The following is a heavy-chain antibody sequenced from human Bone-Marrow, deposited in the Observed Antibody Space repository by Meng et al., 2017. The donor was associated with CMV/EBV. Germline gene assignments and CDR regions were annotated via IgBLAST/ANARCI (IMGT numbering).Heavy chain of an antibody. CDR2: IIPILGIA. Sequence: SVKVSCKASGGTFSSYAISWVRQAPGQGLEWMGGIIPILGIANYAQKFQGRVTITADKSTSTAYMELSSLRSEDTAVYYCARGGTTIYYYYGMDVWGQGTTVTVSS. V-gene: IGHV1-69*10. D-gene: IGHD1-7*01. CDR3: ARGGTTIYYYYGMDV. CDR1: GGTFSSYA. J-gene: IGHJ6*02.